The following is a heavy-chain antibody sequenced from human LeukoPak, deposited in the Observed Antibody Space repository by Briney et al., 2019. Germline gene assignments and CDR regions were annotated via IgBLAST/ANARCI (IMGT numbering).Heavy chain of an antibody. V-gene: IGHV3-7*01. J-gene: IGHJ4*02. CDR2: IKQDGSEK. Sequence: GGSLRLSCVASGFTFSNYWLTWVRQAPGKGLECVANIKQDGSEKYYVDSVKGRFTISRDNAKNSLYLQTNSLRAEDTAVYYCARDIPSLCGGDCYDYWGQGTLVTVSS. D-gene: IGHD2-21*01. CDR1: GFTFSNYW. CDR3: ARDIPSLCGGDCYDY.